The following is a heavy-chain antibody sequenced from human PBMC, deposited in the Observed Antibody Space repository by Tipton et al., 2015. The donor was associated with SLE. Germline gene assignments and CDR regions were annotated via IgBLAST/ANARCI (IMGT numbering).Heavy chain of an antibody. CDR2: VYYTGNT. CDR1: GFTFSDYY. Sequence: LRLSCAASGFTFSDYYMSWIRQAPGKGLEWVGTVYYTGNTFYNPSLKSRVTILVDTSKNQFSLKLSSVTAADTAVYFCARDEYRYDTTGYHLLGHFDFWGQGTLVTVSS. J-gene: IGHJ4*02. D-gene: IGHD3-22*01. V-gene: IGHV4-38-2*02. CDR3: ARDEYRYDTTGYHLLGHFDF.